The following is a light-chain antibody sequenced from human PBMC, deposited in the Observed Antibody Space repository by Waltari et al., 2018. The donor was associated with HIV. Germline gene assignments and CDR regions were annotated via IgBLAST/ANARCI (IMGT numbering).Light chain of an antibody. CDR2: QDT. J-gene: IGLJ2*01. CDR3: QAWDSNTVV. Sequence: SYELTQPPSVSVSPGQTASISCSGGKLGDKYASWYQQRPGQSPIVVIHQDTKRPSGIPDRFSGANSGNTATLTVSGTQAMDEADYYCQAWDSNTVVFGGGTKLTVL. CDR1: KLGDKY. V-gene: IGLV3-1*01.